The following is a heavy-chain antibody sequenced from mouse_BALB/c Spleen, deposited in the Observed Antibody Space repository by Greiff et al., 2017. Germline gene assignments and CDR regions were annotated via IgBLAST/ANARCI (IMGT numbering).Heavy chain of an antibody. CDR3: TRWATVKHWYFDV. V-gene: IGHV1-15*01. CDR1: GYTFTDYE. D-gene: IGHD1-1*01. Sequence: QVQLQQSGAELVRPGASVTLSCKASGYTFTDYEMHWVKQTPVHGLEWIGAIDPETGGTAYNQKFKGKATLTADKSSSTAYMELRSLTSEDSAVYYCTRWATVKHWYFDVWGAGTTVTVSS. CDR2: IDPETGGT. J-gene: IGHJ1*01.